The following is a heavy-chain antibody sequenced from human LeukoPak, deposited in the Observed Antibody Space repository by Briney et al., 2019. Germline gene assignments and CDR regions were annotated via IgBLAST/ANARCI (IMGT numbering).Heavy chain of an antibody. Sequence: HPGTPLRLSCVASGLTFRNYGFHWVRQAPGKGLEWVAIIYSGGGTTKYYAKSVKDRFTITRDDSKDTLYLQMNSLRAEDTAVYYCVVILVPGGVWHFDLWGRGTLVTVSS. CDR3: VVILVPGGVWHFDL. J-gene: IGHJ2*01. CDR1: GLTFRNYG. CDR2: IYSGGGTTK. D-gene: IGHD2-2*01. V-gene: IGHV3-33*03.